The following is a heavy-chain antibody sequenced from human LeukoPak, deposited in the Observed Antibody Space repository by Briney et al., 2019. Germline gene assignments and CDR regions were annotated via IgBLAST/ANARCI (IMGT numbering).Heavy chain of an antibody. CDR2: ISSSGSTI. CDR3: ARDTRRQWLVARGYYFDY. J-gene: IGHJ4*02. CDR1: GFTFSDYY. V-gene: IGHV3-11*01. D-gene: IGHD6-19*01. Sequence: GGSLRLSCAASGFTFSDYYMSWIRQAPGKGLEWVSYISSSGSTIYYADSVKGRFTISRDNAKNSLYLQMNSLRAEDTAVYYCARDTRRQWLVARGYYFDYWGQGTLVTVPS.